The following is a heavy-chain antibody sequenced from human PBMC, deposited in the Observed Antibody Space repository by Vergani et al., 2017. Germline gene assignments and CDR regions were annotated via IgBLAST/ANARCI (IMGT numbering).Heavy chain of an antibody. CDR1: GFTFNHYA. CDR3: AKAIPRNSGYDYLYYYHARDV. Sequence: EVQLLESGGSLKQPGGSLRLSCAASGFTFNHYAMNWVRQAPGKGLEWVSGISGSGGSTYYAGSVKGRFTISRDSSKNTLYLQMNSLSAGDTAVYYCAKAIPRNSGYDYLYYYHARDVWGQGTTVTVS. V-gene: IGHV3-23*01. D-gene: IGHD5-12*01. CDR2: ISGSGGST. J-gene: IGHJ6*02.